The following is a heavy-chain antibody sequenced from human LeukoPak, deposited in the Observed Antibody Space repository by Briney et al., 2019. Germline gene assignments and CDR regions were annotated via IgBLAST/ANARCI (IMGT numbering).Heavy chain of an antibody. CDR1: GFTVSSSY. J-gene: IGHJ4*02. CDR3: ARGSDVYYFDY. CDR2: ISRGGST. V-gene: IGHV3-53*01. Sequence: GGSLRLSCAASGFTVSSSYMNWVRQAPGKGLEWVSVISRGGSTYYPDSVKGRFTISRDSSENTLYLQMDSLRAEDTAVYYCARGSDVYYFDYWGQGALVTVSS.